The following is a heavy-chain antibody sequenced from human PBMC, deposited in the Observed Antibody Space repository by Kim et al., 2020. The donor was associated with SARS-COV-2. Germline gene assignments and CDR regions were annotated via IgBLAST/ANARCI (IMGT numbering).Heavy chain of an antibody. Sequence: SVKVSCKASGGTFSSYAISWVRQAPGQGLEWMGGIIPIFGTANYAQKFQGRVTITADESTSTAYMELSSLRSEDTAVYYCASAGYSSGWYDHYFDYWGQGTLVTVSS. J-gene: IGHJ4*02. CDR1: GGTFSSYA. CDR2: IIPIFGTA. D-gene: IGHD6-19*01. CDR3: ASAGYSSGWYDHYFDY. V-gene: IGHV1-69*13.